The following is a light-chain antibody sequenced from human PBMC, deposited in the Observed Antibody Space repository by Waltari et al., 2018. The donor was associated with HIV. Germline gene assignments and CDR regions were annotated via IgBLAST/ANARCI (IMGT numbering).Light chain of an antibody. V-gene: IGLV2-11*01. CDR3: CSYAGDSRV. CDR1: SSDVGGYNF. CDR2: GVS. J-gene: IGLJ1*01. Sequence: QSALTQPRSVSGSPGQSVTISCTGTSSDVGGYNFVSWYQQHPGKVPKLLVYGVSKRPSGVPARFSGSKSGNTASLTISGLQVVDEGDYYCCSYAGDSRVFGTGTKVTVL.